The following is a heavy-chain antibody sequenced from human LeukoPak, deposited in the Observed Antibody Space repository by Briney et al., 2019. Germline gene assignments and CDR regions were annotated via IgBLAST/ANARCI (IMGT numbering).Heavy chain of an antibody. V-gene: IGHV3-30*18. Sequence: TGRSLRLSCAASGFTFSSYGMHWVRQAPGKGLEWVAIISSDGSQKFYADSVKGRFTISRDNSKNTLYQQMDSLRAEDTAVYYCAKGRYFDWYDAFDIWGQGTMVTVSS. D-gene: IGHD3-9*01. CDR2: ISSDGSQK. CDR1: GFTFSSYG. J-gene: IGHJ3*02. CDR3: AKGRYFDWYDAFDI.